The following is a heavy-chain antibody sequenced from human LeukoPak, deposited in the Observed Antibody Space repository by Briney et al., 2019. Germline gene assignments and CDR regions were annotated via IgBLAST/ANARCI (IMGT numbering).Heavy chain of an antibody. Sequence: PGGSLRLSCAASGFTFNIYAMSWVRQAPGKGLEWVSSISSKGDYTFYAGSVKGRFTISRDNSRNPLYLQMNSLRAEDTAIYYCAKDRPNYYETNGNYYRRDGDYWGQGTLVTVSS. V-gene: IGHV3-23*01. CDR2: ISSKGDYT. D-gene: IGHD3-16*01. CDR1: GFTFNIYA. CDR3: AKDRPNYYETNGNYYRRDGDY. J-gene: IGHJ4*02.